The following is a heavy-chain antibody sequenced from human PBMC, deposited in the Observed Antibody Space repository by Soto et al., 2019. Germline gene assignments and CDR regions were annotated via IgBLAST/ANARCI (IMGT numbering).Heavy chain of an antibody. Sequence: GASVKVSCKASGYTFTSYGISWVRQAPGQGLERMGWTNPNSGNTGYAQKFQGRVTMTRNTSISTAYMELSSLRSEDTAVYYCAVGLAGVTIFGVVTTEDSYYYMDVWGKGTTVTVSS. D-gene: IGHD3-3*01. V-gene: IGHV1-8*02. CDR2: TNPNSGNT. CDR3: AVGLAGVTIFGVVTTEDSYYYMDV. J-gene: IGHJ6*03. CDR1: GYTFTSYG.